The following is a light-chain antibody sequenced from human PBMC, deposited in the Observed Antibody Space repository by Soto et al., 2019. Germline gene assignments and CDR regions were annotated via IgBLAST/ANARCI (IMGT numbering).Light chain of an antibody. Sequence: IVLTQSPGTLSLSPGERATLSCRASQSVRGSYLAWYQQSPGQAPRLLIYQTSIRAAGIPARFRGSGSGSEFSLTISGLEPEDFAVYYCQQRSNWPPFTFGQGTRLEVK. V-gene: IGKV3D-20*02. CDR2: QTS. J-gene: IGKJ5*01. CDR1: QSVRGSY. CDR3: QQRSNWPPFT.